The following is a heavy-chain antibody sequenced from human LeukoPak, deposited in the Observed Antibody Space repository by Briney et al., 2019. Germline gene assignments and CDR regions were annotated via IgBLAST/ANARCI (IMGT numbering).Heavy chain of an antibody. J-gene: IGHJ5*02. V-gene: IGHV1-46*01. D-gene: IGHD3-22*01. CDR3: AREREDYYDSSGFASDP. CDR2: INPSGGST. Sequence: ASVKVSCTVSGYTFTSYYMHWVRQAPGQGLEWMGIINPSGGSTSYAQKFQGRVTTTRDTSTSTGYVELSSWRSEDTAVYYCAREREDYYDSSGFASDPWGQGTLVTVSS. CDR1: GYTFTSYY.